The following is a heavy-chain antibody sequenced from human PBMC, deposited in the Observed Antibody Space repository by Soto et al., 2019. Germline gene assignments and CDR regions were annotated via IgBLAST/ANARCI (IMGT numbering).Heavy chain of an antibody. J-gene: IGHJ6*02. CDR2: INHRGRL. D-gene: IGHD1-1*01. V-gene: IGHV4-31*03. CDR1: GGSMTSGDQY. CDR3: ARELPQRQGRNMDV. Sequence: TLSLTSTVTGGSMTSGDQYWTWIRHRPGEGLEWSGHINHRGRLYYNPTLKTRVTMSVEPSKTQFSLNLSSVTAADTAVYYCARELPQRQGRNMDVWGQGTTVTVSS.